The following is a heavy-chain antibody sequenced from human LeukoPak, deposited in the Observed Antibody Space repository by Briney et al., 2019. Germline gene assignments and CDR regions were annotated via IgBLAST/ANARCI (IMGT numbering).Heavy chain of an antibody. V-gene: IGHV3-7*05. CDR2: IKQDGSEK. J-gene: IGHJ4*02. CDR3: ARDRTSTWPLREIDY. CDR1: GFTFSGYW. Sequence: AGGSLRLSCAASGFTFSGYWMAWVRQAPGRGLEWVAHIKQDGSEKNYVDPVKGRFTISRDNAKNSVYLQMNSLRAEDTAVYYCARDRTSTWPLREIDYWGQGALVTVSS.